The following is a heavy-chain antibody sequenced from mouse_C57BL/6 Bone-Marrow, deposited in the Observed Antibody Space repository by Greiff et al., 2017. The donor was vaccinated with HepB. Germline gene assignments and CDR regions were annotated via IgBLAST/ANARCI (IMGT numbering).Heavy chain of an antibody. D-gene: IGHD1-1*01. CDR3: ASKDYERSEN. V-gene: IGHV1-55*01. J-gene: IGHJ2*01. Sequence: QVQLQQPGAELVKPGASVKMSCKASGYTFTSYWITWVKQRPGKGLEWIGDIYPGSGSTNYNEKFKSQATLTVDTTSSTVYMQLSSMTSEDSAVYYCASKDYERSENGGQSPTLTVSA. CDR2: IYPGSGST. CDR1: GYTFTSYW.